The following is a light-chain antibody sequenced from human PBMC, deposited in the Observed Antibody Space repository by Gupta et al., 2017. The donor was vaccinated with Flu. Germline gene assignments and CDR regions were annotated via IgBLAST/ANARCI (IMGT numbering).Light chain of an antibody. Sequence: QTVVTQEPSLTVSPGGTVTLTCASSTGAVTSGFYPNWFQQKPGQAPKALIFSTTYKHSWTPARFSGFLLGGKAALTLSGVQPEDEAEYYCLLYYGGAHLGVFGTGTKVTVL. CDR3: LLYYGGAHLGV. CDR1: TGAVTSGFY. V-gene: IGLV7-43*01. J-gene: IGLJ1*01. CDR2: STT.